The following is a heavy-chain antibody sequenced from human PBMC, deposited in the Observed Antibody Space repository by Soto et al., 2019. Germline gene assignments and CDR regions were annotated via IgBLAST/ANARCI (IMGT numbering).Heavy chain of an antibody. V-gene: IGHV1-3*01. CDR3: VRRHVSATGIDWFDP. D-gene: IGHD6-13*01. Sequence: ASVKSSCKAPGYTFTSYGLHWVRQAPGQRLEWIGWINGANGDRIYSPTFQGRVTIPRDTSASTAYMELSSLRSEDTAVYYCVRRHVSATGIDWFDPWGQGTRVTVSS. CDR1: GYTFTSYG. CDR2: INGANGDR. J-gene: IGHJ5*02.